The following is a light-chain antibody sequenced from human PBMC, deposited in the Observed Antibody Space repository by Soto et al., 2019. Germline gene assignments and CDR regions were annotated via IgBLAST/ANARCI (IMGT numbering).Light chain of an antibody. CDR2: YDD. CDR1: SSNIGNNA. CDR3: AAWDYSLNGYV. V-gene: IGLV1-36*01. Sequence: HSVLTQPPSVSEAPRQRVTISCSGSSSNIGNNAVNWYQQLPGKAPKLLIYYDDLLPSGVSDRFSGSKSGTSASLAISGLQSEDEADYYCAAWDYSLNGYVFGTGTKLTVL. J-gene: IGLJ1*01.